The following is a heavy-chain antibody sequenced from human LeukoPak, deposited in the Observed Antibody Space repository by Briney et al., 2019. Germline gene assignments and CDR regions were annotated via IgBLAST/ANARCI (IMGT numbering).Heavy chain of an antibody. CDR1: GDSVSSNSAA. CDR3: VISSGYYEHWFDP. CDR2: TYNRSKCYN. Sequence: SQTLSLTCAISGDSVSSNSAAWNWIRHSPSRGLEWLGRTYNRSKCYNDYAVSVKSRITINTDTSKNQSSLQLNSVTPEDTAVYYCVISSGYYEHWFDPWGQGTLVTVSS. J-gene: IGHJ5*02. D-gene: IGHD6-19*01. V-gene: IGHV6-1*01.